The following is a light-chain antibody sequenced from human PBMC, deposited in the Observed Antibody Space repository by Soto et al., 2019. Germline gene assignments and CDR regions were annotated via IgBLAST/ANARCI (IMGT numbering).Light chain of an antibody. CDR1: QSVTSY. CDR2: GAS. J-gene: IGKJ1*01. V-gene: IGKV3-15*01. CDR3: QQYRNWPWT. Sequence: EIVMTQSPATLSVSPGEKATLSCRASQSVTSYLAWYQQTPGQAPRLLIQGASARATDVPARFSGSGSETEFTLTLSSLQSEDFAVYYCQQYRNWPWTFGQGTKVEI.